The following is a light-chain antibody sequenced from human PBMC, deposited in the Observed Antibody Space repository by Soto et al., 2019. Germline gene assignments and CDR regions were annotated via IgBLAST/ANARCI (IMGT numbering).Light chain of an antibody. V-gene: IGKV1-5*01. CDR2: DAS. Sequence: DIQMTQSPSTLSASVGDRVTITCRASQSISSWLAWYQQKPGKAPKLLIYDASSLESGVPSRFNGSGSGTEFTLTISSLQPDDLATYYFQQYNSYSRTFGQGTKVEIK. CDR1: QSISSW. CDR3: QQYNSYSRT. J-gene: IGKJ1*01.